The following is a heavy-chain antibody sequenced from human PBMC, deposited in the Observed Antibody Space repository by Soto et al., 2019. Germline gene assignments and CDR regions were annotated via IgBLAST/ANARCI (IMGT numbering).Heavy chain of an antibody. CDR1: GGSISSSSYY. CDR2: IYYSGST. J-gene: IGHJ6*02. Sequence: KAAETLSLTCTVSGGSISSSSYYWGWIRQPPGKGLEWIGSIYYSGSTYYNPSLKSRVTISVDTSKNQFSLKLSSVTAADTAVYYCARERTNYYYGMDVWGQGTTVTVSS. V-gene: IGHV4-39*07. CDR3: ARERTNYYYGMDV.